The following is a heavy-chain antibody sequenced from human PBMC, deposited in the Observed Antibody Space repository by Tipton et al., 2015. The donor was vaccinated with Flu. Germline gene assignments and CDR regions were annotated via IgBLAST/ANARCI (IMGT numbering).Heavy chain of an antibody. Sequence: TLSLTCSVSGGSINSYYWSWIRQPAGKGLEWIGRISMCERTNYNPSLKSRVTMSVDLFKNQISLRLSSVTAADTAVYYCARERRGGWPFYDAFDFWGQGTTVTVSS. CDR3: ARERRGGWPFYDAFDF. V-gene: IGHV4-4*07. D-gene: IGHD6-19*01. CDR2: ISMCERT. J-gene: IGHJ3*01. CDR1: GGSINSYY.